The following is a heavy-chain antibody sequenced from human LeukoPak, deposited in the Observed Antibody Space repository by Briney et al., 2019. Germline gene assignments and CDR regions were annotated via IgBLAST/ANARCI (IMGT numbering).Heavy chain of an antibody. V-gene: IGHV3-23*01. J-gene: IGHJ4*02. CDR1: GFTFNNYG. Sequence: GGSLRLSCAASGFTFNNYGMGWVRQTPGKGLEWVATIGTSGANTYHAESVKGRFTISRDNSKSTLYLQMNSLRDEDTAVYYCARDPNALDFWGQGTLVTVSS. CDR2: IGTSGANT. CDR3: ARDPNALDF.